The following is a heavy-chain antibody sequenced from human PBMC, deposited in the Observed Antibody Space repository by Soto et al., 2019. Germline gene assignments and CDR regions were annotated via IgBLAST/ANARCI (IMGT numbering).Heavy chain of an antibody. D-gene: IGHD4-17*01. V-gene: IGHV1-18*01. CDR3: ARDGHMTTVTFDP. J-gene: IGHJ5*02. Sequence: ASVKVYCRASGYTFTNYGISWVRQAPGQGLEWMGWISAYNGATEYAQKLQGRITLTTDTSTRTAYMELRSLTSDDTAVYYCARDGHMTTVTFDPWGQGTLVTVSS. CDR1: GYTFTNYG. CDR2: ISAYNGAT.